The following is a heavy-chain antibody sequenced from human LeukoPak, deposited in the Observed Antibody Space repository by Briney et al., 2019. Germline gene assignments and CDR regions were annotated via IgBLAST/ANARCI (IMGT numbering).Heavy chain of an antibody. CDR2: IDPSDSYT. CDR1: GYSFTSYW. J-gene: IGHJ6*04. D-gene: IGHD3-9*01. V-gene: IGHV5-10-1*01. Sequence: GESLKISCKGSGYSFTSYWISWVRQMPGKGLEWMGRIDPSDSYTNYSPSFQGHVTISADKSISTAYLQWSSLKASDTAMYYCAGRTGALYDILTGNYYNYGMDVWGKGTTVTVSS. CDR3: AGRTGALYDILTGNYYNYGMDV.